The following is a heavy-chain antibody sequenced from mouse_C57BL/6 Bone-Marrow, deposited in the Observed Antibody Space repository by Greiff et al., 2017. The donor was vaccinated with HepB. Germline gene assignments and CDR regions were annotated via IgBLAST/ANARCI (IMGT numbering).Heavy chain of an antibody. J-gene: IGHJ2*01. CDR2: INPYNGDT. CDR1: GYSFTGYF. Sequence: VQLQQSGPELVKPGDSVKISCKASGYSFTGYFMNWVMQSHGKSLEWIGRINPYNGDTFYNQKFKGKATLTVDKSSSTAHMELRSLTSEDSAVYYCARWYYGKRGRDYWGQGTTLTVSS. D-gene: IGHD2-1*01. CDR3: ARWYYGKRGRDY. V-gene: IGHV1-20*01.